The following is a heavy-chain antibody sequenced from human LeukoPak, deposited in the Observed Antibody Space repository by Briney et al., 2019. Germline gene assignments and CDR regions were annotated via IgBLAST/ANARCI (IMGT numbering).Heavy chain of an antibody. J-gene: IGHJ3*02. V-gene: IGHV3-23*01. CDR3: AKSYYYDSSGYYFPDAFDI. CDR2: ISGSGGST. CDR1: GFTFSSYA. D-gene: IGHD3-22*01. Sequence: GGSLRLSCAASGFTFSSYAMSWVRQAPGKGREWVSAISGSGGSTYYADSVKGRFTISRDNSKNTLYLQMNSLRAEDTAVYYCAKSYYYDSSGYYFPDAFDIWGQGTMVTVSS.